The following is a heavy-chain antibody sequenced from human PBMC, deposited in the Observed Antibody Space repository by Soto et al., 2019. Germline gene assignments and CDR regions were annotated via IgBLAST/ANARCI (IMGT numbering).Heavy chain of an antibody. CDR1: GGSIGSYY. J-gene: IGHJ4*02. CDR3: ARGGWRQIDY. V-gene: IGHV4-59*08. D-gene: IGHD3-3*01. Sequence: QVQLQESGPGLVKPSETLSLTCSVSGGSIGSYYWSWIRQPPGKGLEWIGYIYYSGSTNYNPSLRSRVTTSVDTSKNQCSLKLSSVTAADTDVYYCARGGWRQIDYWGQGTLVTVSS. CDR2: IYYSGST.